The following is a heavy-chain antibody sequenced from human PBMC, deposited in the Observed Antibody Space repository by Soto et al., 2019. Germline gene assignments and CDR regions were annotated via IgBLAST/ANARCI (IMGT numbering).Heavy chain of an antibody. J-gene: IGHJ4*02. D-gene: IGHD6-19*01. V-gene: IGHV2-5*02. CDR2: IYWDDDK. CDR1: GFSLSSTRMA. CDR3: AHIVVAGLGYYFDY. Sequence: QITLKESGPTLVKPTQTLTLTCTFSGFSLSSTRMAVGWIRQPPGKALEWLALIYWDDDKRYSPFLKSRLTITKDTPNNHVILTMSNMDPVDTARYYCAHIVVAGLGYYFDYWGQGTLVTVSS.